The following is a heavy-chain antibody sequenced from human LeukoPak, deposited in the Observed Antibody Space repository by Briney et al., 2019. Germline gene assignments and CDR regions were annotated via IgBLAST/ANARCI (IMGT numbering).Heavy chain of an antibody. J-gene: IGHJ4*02. V-gene: IGHV1-2*02. CDR3: AREHYDFWSGSRKYYFDY. CDR1: GYSFTGYY. D-gene: IGHD3-3*01. Sequence: ASVKVSCKASGYSFTGYYMYWVRQAPGQGLEWMGWINPKSGGTNYAQKFQGRVTMTRDTSISTAYMEVSSLRSDDTAVYYCAREHYDFWSGSRKYYFDYWGQGTLVSVSS. CDR2: INPKSGGT.